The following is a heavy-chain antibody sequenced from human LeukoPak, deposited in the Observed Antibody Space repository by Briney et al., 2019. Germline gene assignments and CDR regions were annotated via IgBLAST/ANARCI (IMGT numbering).Heavy chain of an antibody. CDR1: GLTVSSNC. CDR3: ARASYYGSGSYRNKNWFDP. Sequence: GGSLRLSCAASGLTVSSNCMSWVRQAPGKGLEWVSYISSSSSTIYYADSVKGRFTISRDNAKNSLYLQMNSLRAEDTAVYYCARASYYGSGSYRNKNWFDPWGQGTLVTVSS. D-gene: IGHD3-10*01. CDR2: ISSSSSTI. J-gene: IGHJ5*02. V-gene: IGHV3-48*01.